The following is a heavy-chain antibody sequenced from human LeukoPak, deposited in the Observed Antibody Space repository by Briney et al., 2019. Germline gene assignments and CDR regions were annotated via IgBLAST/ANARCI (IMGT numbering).Heavy chain of an antibody. CDR1: GYTFTGYH. V-gene: IGHV1-2*04. D-gene: IGHD3-10*01. CDR3: ARGLADYYGSGSLYYGMDV. Sequence: ASVKVSCKASGYTFTGYHMHWVRQAPGQGLEWMGWINPNSGGTNYAQKFQGWVTMTRDTSISTAYMELSRLRSDDTAVYYCARGLADYYGSGSLYYGMDVWGQGTTVTVSS. J-gene: IGHJ6*02. CDR2: INPNSGGT.